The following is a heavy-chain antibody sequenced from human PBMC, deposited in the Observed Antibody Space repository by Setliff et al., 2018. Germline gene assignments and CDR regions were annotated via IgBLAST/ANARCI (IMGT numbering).Heavy chain of an antibody. J-gene: IGHJ4*02. V-gene: IGHV1-18*01. D-gene: IGHD1-26*01. CDR2: ISAYKGNT. CDR1: GYTFINYD. Sequence: GASVKVSCKASGYTFINYDFNWVRQAPGQGLEWMGWISAYKGNTNYAQKFQGRVTMTTDPSTSTAYLEVLSLRSDDTAVYYCARGGGYFDYWGQGTQVTVSS. CDR3: ARGGGYFDY.